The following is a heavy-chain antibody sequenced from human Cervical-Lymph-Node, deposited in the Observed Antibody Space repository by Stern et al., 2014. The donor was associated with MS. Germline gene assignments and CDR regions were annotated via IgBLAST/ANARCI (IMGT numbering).Heavy chain of an antibody. CDR1: GFIFSSHG. D-gene: IGHD1-26*01. J-gene: IGHJ5*02. CDR2: IWADGIKK. V-gene: IGHV3-33*01. Sequence: VQLVESGGGVVQPGRSLRLSCAASGFIFSSHGMHWVRQAPGKGLEWVAVIWADGIKKPYADSVKGRFTISRDNSKNTLYLQMNSLRAEDTAMYYCTRDISYYADDHWGQGTPVTVSS. CDR3: TRDISYYADDH.